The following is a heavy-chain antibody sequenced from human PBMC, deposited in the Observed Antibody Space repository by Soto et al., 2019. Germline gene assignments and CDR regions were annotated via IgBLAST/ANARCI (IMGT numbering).Heavy chain of an antibody. J-gene: IGHJ4*02. CDR1: GYTLTSFY. CDR2: IDPSAGST. CDR3: ARSPRPTGTTLYYFDS. D-gene: IGHD1-1*01. V-gene: IGHV1-46*01. Sequence: ASVKVSGKASGYTLTSFYIHWMRQARGQGLEWMGVIDPSAGSTTYAQKFKGRVRMTRDTFTSTVFMELSSLRSEDTAVYYCARSPRPTGTTLYYFDSWGQRTLVTVSS.